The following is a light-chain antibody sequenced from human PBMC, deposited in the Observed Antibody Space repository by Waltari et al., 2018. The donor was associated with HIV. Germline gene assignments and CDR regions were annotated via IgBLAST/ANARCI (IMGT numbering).Light chain of an antibody. CDR3: GTWDSSLSAWV. J-gene: IGLJ3*02. CDR1: TPNIGNHF. Sequence: QSVLTQPPSVSAAPGQKVTIPCSGSTPNIGNHFVSWHQQLPGTAPKLLIYENNKRPSGIPDRFSGSKSGTSATLGITGLQTGDEADYYCGTWDSSLSAWVFGGGTKLTVL. V-gene: IGLV1-51*02. CDR2: ENN.